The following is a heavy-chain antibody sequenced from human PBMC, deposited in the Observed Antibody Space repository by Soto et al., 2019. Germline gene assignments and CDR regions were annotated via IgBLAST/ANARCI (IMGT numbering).Heavy chain of an antibody. J-gene: IGHJ4*02. CDR3: ARSLRGVIIDFDS. Sequence: PGGSLRLSCAASGCTFSSNAMRWVRQAPGKGLEWVSAISGTTDNTYYADSVKGRFTISRDNSKNTLYLQMNSLRAEDTALYYCARSLRGVIIDFDSWGLGTLVTVSS. CDR1: GCTFSSNA. V-gene: IGHV3-23*01. CDR2: ISGTTDNT. D-gene: IGHD3-10*01.